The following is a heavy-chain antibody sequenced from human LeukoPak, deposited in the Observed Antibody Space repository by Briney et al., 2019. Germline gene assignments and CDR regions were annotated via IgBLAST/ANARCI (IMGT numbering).Heavy chain of an antibody. D-gene: IGHD1-1*01. V-gene: IGHV3-30*01. J-gene: IGHJ3*02. CDR1: GFTFSNYA. CDR2: ISFDATKE. Sequence: GGSLRLSCAASGFTFSNYAMHWVRQAPGKGLEWVAVISFDATKEYFGKSVKGRFTISRDNSKATLYLQMHRLRIEDSALYFCARFKVGTNTTQKNAFDIWGRGTVVAVSS. CDR3: ARFKVGTNTTQKNAFDI.